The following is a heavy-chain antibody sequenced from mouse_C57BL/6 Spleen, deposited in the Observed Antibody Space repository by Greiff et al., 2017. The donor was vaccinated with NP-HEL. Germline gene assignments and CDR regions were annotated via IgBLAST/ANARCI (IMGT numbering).Heavy chain of an antibody. J-gene: IGHJ1*03. V-gene: IGHV5-9-1*02. D-gene: IGHD1-1*01. Sequence: EVKLMESGEGLVKPGGSLKLSCAASGFTFSSYAMSWVRQTPEKRLEWVAYISSGGDYIYYADTVKGRFTISRDNARNTLYLQMSSLKSEDTAMYYCTRERIYYGRVATGGYFDVWGTGTTVTVSS. CDR3: TRERIYYGRVATGGYFDV. CDR2: ISSGGDYI. CDR1: GFTFSSYA.